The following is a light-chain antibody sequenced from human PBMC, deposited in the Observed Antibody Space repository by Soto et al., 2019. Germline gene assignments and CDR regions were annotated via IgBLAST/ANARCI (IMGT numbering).Light chain of an antibody. CDR2: GAS. J-gene: IGKJ1*01. Sequence: VLPQSGESRSLAPGEIATLSCRASQSVSSSYLAWYQQKPGQAPRLLIYGASSRATGIPDRFSGSGSGTDFTLTISRLEPEDFAVYYCQQYGSSPWTFGQGTKVDIK. CDR1: QSVSSSY. V-gene: IGKV3-20*01. CDR3: QQYGSSPWT.